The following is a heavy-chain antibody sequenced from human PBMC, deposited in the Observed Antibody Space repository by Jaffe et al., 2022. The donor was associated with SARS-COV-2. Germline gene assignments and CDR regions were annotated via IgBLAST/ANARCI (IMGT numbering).Heavy chain of an antibody. Sequence: QVQLQQWGAGLLKPSETLSLTCAVYGGSFSGYYWSWIRQPPGKGLEWIGEINHSGSTNYNPSLKSRVTISVDTSKNQFSLKLSSVTAADTAVYYCARGHSSSWYLGLFDIWGQGTMVTVSS. D-gene: IGHD6-13*01. CDR3: ARGHSSSWYLGLFDI. CDR1: GGSFSGYY. J-gene: IGHJ3*02. CDR2: INHSGST. V-gene: IGHV4-34*01.